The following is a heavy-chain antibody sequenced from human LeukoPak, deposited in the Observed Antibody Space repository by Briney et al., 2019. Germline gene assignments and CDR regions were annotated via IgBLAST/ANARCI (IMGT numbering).Heavy chain of an antibody. CDR2: INPNSGGT. J-gene: IGHJ4*02. CDR3: ASPIAVAGGIDY. D-gene: IGHD6-19*01. V-gene: IGHV1-2*02. CDR1: GYTFTGYY. Sequence: VASVKVSCKASGYTFTGYYMHWVRQAPGQGLEWMGWINPNSGGTNYAQKFQGRVTMTRDTSISTAYMELSRLRSDDAAVYYCASPIAVAGGIDYWGQGTLVTVSS.